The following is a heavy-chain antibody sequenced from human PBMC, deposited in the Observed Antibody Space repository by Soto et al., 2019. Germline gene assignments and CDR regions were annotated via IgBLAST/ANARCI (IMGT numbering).Heavy chain of an antibody. V-gene: IGHV1-18*03. CDR3: ASKVCSGGSCYFDY. J-gene: IGHJ4*02. Sequence: GASVKVSCKASGYTFTSYGISWVRQAPGQGLEWMGWIGAYNGNTNYAQKLQGRVTMTTDTSTSTAYMELRSLRSDDMVVYYCASKVCSGGSCYFDYWGQGTLVTVSS. CDR2: IGAYNGNT. D-gene: IGHD2-15*01. CDR1: GYTFTSYG.